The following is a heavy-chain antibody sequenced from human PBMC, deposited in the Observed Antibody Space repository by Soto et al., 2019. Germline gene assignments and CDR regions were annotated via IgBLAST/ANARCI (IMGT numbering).Heavy chain of an antibody. D-gene: IGHD5-18*01. Sequence: QVQLVQSGAEVKKPGASVKVSCKASGYTFTSYGISWVRQAPGQGLEWRGWIRAYNGNTNHAQKLQGRVTMTTDTSTSSAYMELRSLRSDDTAVYYCARDQFDSYGPKGGLDYWGQGTLVTVSS. CDR2: IRAYNGNT. CDR1: GYTFTSYG. J-gene: IGHJ4*02. CDR3: ARDQFDSYGPKGGLDY. V-gene: IGHV1-18*01.